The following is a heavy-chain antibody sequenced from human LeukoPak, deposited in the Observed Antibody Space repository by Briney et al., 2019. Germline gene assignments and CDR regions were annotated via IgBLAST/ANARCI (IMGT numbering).Heavy chain of an antibody. Sequence: ASVKVSCKTSGYIFRNYDINWVLQATGQGLEWMGWMNPKSGNTGYARSFRGRVTMTRDTSLSTAYLELSSLTSDDTAVYYCARATPGGLHGYSFDYWGQGTVVTVFS. D-gene: IGHD1-1*01. CDR2: MNPKSGNT. J-gene: IGHJ4*02. CDR3: ARATPGGLHGYSFDY. CDR1: GYIFRNYD. V-gene: IGHV1-8*01.